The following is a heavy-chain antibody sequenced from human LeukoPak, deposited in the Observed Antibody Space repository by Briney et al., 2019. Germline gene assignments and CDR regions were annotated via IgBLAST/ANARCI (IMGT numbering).Heavy chain of an antibody. CDR2: ISSSSSYT. Sequence: PGGSLRLSCAASGFTFSDYYMSWIRQAPGKGLEWVSYISSSSSYTNYADSVKGRFTISRDNAKNSLHLQMNSLRAEDTAVYYCVINDYGDYAAYWGQGTLVTVSS. CDR3: VINDYGDYAAY. D-gene: IGHD4-17*01. V-gene: IGHV3-11*06. CDR1: GFTFSDYY. J-gene: IGHJ4*02.